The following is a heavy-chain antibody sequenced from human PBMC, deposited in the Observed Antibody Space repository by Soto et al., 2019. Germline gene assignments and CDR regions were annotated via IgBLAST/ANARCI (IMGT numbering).Heavy chain of an antibody. CDR2: ITPYNGHT. CDR3: AGNSGSYSRPRY. Sequence: QVQLVQSGAEVKKPGASVKVSCKASGYTFTSYGISWVRQAPGQGLEWMGWITPYNGHTNYAQKLQVRVTMTTDTATSTAYREMRSLRSDDTAVYYCAGNSGSYSRPRYWGQGTLVTVSS. V-gene: IGHV1-18*01. J-gene: IGHJ4*02. D-gene: IGHD1-26*01. CDR1: GYTFTSYG.